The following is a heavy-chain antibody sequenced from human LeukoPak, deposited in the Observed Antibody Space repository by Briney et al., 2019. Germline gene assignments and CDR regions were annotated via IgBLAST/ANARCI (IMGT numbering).Heavy chain of an antibody. J-gene: IGHJ6*03. CDR1: GYTFTSYD. CDR2: MNPNSGNT. D-gene: IGHD3-3*01. Sequence: ASVKVPCKASGYTFTSYDINWVRQATGQGLEWMGWMNPNSGNTGYAQKFQGRVTITRNTSISTAYMELSSLRSEDTAVYYCARGFGVVYYYYYYMDVWGKGTTVTVSS. CDR3: ARGFGVVYYYYYYMDV. V-gene: IGHV1-8*03.